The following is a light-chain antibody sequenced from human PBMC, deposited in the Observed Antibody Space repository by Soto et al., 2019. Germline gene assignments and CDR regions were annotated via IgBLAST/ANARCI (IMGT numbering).Light chain of an antibody. Sequence: VMTQSTAPLSVSPGERATLSCRASQSVSSDLAWYHQKPGQAPRLLIYGASTRATGIPARFSGSGSGTEFTLTINSLQSEDFAVYYCQQYNNWPRTFGQGTKVDIK. CDR3: QQYNNWPRT. CDR1: QSVSSD. J-gene: IGKJ1*01. V-gene: IGKV3-15*01. CDR2: GAS.